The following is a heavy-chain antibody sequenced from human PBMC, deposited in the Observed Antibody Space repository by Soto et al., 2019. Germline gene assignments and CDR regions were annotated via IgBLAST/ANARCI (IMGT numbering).Heavy chain of an antibody. CDR3: ARGGYFDSSNYLAY. V-gene: IGHV1-3*01. CDR1: GYTFTSYG. CDR2: INPGNGNT. J-gene: IGHJ4*02. Sequence: ASVKVSCKASGYTFTSYGINWVRQAPGRGLEWMGWINPGNGNTKCSQQFQGRVIIDRDTSASTAYMELSSLRPEDTAVYYCARGGYFDSSNYLAYWGLGTLVTVSS. D-gene: IGHD3-22*01.